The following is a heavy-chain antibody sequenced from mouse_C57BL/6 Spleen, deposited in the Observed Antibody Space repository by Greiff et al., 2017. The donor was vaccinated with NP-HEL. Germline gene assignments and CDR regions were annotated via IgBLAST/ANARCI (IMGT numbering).Heavy chain of an antibody. V-gene: IGHV5-4*01. D-gene: IGHD1-1*01. CDR1: GFTFSSYA. CDR2: ISDGGSYT. Sequence: EVKLMESGGGLVKPGGSLKLSCAASGFTFSSYAMSWVRQTPEKRLEWVATISDGGSYTYYPDNVKGRFTISRDNAKNNLYLQMSHLKSEDTAMYYCARDGYYGSRRNFDYWGQGTTLTVSS. CDR3: ARDGYYGSRRNFDY. J-gene: IGHJ2*01.